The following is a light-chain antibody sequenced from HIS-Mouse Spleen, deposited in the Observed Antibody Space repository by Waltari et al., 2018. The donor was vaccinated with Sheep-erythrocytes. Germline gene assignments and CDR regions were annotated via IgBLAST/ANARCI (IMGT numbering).Light chain of an antibody. CDR2: HVS. J-gene: IGLJ2*01. CDR3: CSYAGSYTLV. Sequence: QSALTQPPSASGSPGQSVTISCTGTSSDVGGYNYVSWYQQHPGKAPKLMIYHVSKRPSGVPDRFSGSKSGNTASLTISGLQAEDEADYYCCSYAGSYTLVFGGGTKLTVL. V-gene: IGLV2-11*01. CDR1: SSDVGGYNY.